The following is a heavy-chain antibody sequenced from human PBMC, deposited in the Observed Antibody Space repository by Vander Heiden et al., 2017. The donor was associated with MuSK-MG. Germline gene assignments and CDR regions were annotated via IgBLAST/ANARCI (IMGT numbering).Heavy chain of an antibody. CDR3: ARHHYYDSSGYYFGY. D-gene: IGHD3-22*01. CDR2: IYHSGST. CDR1: GYSISSGYY. V-gene: IGHV4-38-2*01. J-gene: IGHJ4*02. Sequence: QLQLQESGPGLVKPSETLSLTCAVSGYSISSGYYWCWIRQPPGKGLEWIGSIYHSGSTYYNPSLKSRVTISVDTSKNQFSLKLSSVTAADTAVYYCARHHYYDSSGYYFGYWGQGTLVTVSS.